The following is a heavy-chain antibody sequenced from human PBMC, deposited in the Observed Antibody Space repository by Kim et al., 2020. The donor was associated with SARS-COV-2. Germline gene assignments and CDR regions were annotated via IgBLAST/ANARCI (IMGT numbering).Heavy chain of an antibody. J-gene: IGHJ3*02. CDR3: ARDRIAARPDRDAFDI. D-gene: IGHD6-6*01. V-gene: IGHV1-18*01. Sequence: KLQGRVTMTTDTSTSTAYMELRSLRSDDTAVYYCARDRIAARPDRDAFDIWGQGTMVTVSS.